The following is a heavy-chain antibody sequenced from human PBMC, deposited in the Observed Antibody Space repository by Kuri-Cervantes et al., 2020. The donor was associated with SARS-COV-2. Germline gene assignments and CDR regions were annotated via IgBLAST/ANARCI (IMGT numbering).Heavy chain of an antibody. CDR2: INSDGSST. CDR3: ARVPTILDYFDY. CDR1: EFTFSSYF. V-gene: IGHV3-74*01. J-gene: IGHJ4*02. Sequence: GESLKISCAASEFTFSSYFMRWVHQAPGKGLWWVSCINSDGSSTSYADYVKGRFTISSDNANNSLYLQMNSLRAEDTAVYYCARVPTILDYFDYWGQGTLVTVSS. D-gene: IGHD2-15*01.